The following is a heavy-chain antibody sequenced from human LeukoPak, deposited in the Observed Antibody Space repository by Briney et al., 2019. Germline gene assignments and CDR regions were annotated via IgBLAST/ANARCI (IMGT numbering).Heavy chain of an antibody. CDR1: GFTFSNYA. CDR2: ISYDGSNK. CDR3: ASLSIVGATWSE. J-gene: IGHJ4*02. D-gene: IGHD1-26*01. V-gene: IGHV3-30-3*01. Sequence: GGSLRLSCAASGFTFSNYAMHWVRQAPGKGLEWVAVISYDGSNKYYADSVKGRFTISRDNSKNTLYLQMNSLRAEDTAVYYCASLSIVGATWSEWGQGTLVTVSS.